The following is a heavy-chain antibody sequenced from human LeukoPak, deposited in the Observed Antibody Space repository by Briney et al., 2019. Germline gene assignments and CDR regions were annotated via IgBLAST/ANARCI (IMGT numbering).Heavy chain of an antibody. Sequence: PVGSLRLSCAASGFTFSSYWMHWVRQAPGKGLVWVSRINSDGISTNYADSVKGRFTISRDNAKNTLYLQMNSLRAEDTAVYYCARAGYSSSWYTFDYWGQGTLVTVSS. CDR2: INSDGIST. V-gene: IGHV3-74*01. CDR1: GFTFSSYW. J-gene: IGHJ4*02. D-gene: IGHD6-13*01. CDR3: ARAGYSSSWYTFDY.